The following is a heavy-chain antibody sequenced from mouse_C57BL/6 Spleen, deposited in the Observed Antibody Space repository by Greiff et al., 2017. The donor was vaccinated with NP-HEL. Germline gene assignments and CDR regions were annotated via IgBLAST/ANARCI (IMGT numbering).Heavy chain of an antibody. CDR3: ARKRRGNFWYFDV. J-gene: IGHJ1*03. D-gene: IGHD2-1*01. V-gene: IGHV1-69*01. Sequence: QVQLQQPGAELVMPGASVKLSCKASGYTFTSYWMHWVKQRPGQGLEWIGEIDPSDSYTNYNQKFKGKSTLTVDKSSSTAYMQLSSLTSEDSAVYYCARKRRGNFWYFDVWGTGTTVTVAS. CDR2: IDPSDSYT. CDR1: GYTFTSYW.